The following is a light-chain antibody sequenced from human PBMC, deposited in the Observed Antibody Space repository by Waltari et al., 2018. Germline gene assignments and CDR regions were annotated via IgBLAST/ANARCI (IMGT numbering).Light chain of an antibody. V-gene: IGLV2-8*01. J-gene: IGLJ2*01. Sequence: QSALTQPHSASGSPGQSVTISCTGTDDDIGGYEYVSWYQQHPGKAPKVLIYEVTKRPSGVPDRFSGSKSGNTASLTVSGLQAEDEADYYCSSYAGRNIVIFGGGTKLTVL. CDR1: DDDIGGYEY. CDR2: EVT. CDR3: SSYAGRNIVI.